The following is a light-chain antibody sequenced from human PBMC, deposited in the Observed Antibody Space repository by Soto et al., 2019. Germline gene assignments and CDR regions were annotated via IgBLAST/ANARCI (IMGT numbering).Light chain of an antibody. CDR3: QQYSSYVWT. CDR1: QSISSW. Sequence: DIQMTQSPSTLSASVGDRVTITCRASQSISSWLAWYQQKPGKAPKLLIYDASSLESGVPSRFSGSGSGTEFTLTISSLQPDDFATYYRQQYSSYVWTFGQGTKVDIK. J-gene: IGKJ1*01. V-gene: IGKV1-5*01. CDR2: DAS.